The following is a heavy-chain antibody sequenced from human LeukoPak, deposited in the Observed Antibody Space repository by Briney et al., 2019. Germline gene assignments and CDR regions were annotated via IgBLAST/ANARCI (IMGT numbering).Heavy chain of an antibody. V-gene: IGHV3-7*01. CDR2: IKQDGSEK. D-gene: IGHD6-13*01. J-gene: IGHJ4*02. CDR3: ASLGGSRVYFDY. Sequence: GGSLRLSCAASGFTFSSYAMSWVRQAPGKGLEWVANIKQDGSEKYYVDSVKGRFTISRDNAKNSLYLQMNSLRAEDTAVYYCASLGGSRVYFDYWGQGTLVTVSS. CDR1: GFTFSSYA.